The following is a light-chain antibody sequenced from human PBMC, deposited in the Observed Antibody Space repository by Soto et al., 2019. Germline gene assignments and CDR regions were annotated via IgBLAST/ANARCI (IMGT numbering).Light chain of an antibody. CDR3: ATWNDGVFV. CDR2: SNT. V-gene: IGLV1-44*01. Sequence: QCVLTQPPSASGTPGQRVTISCSGSTSNIGRSTVSWYQQFPGAAPKLLIYSNTQRPLGVPVRFSGSKSDTSASLAISGLQSQDEADYYCATWNDGVFVFGIGTKVTVL. J-gene: IGLJ1*01. CDR1: TSNIGRST.